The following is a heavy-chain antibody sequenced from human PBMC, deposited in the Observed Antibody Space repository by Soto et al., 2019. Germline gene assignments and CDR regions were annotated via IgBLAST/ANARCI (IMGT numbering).Heavy chain of an antibody. CDR1: GFTFSSYG. CDR2: ISYDGSNK. D-gene: IGHD6-13*01. J-gene: IGHJ5*02. V-gene: IGHV3-30*18. Sequence: QVQLVESGGGVVQPGRSLRLSCAASGFTFSSYGMHWVRQAPGKGLEWVAVISYDGSNKYYADSVKGRFTISRDNSKNTLYLQMNSLRAEDTAVYYCAKGSSLPIAAAGTGFDWFDPWGQGTLVTVSS. CDR3: AKGSSLPIAAAGTGFDWFDP.